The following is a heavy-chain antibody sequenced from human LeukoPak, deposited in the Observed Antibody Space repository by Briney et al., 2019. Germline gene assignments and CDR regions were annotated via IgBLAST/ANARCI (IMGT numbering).Heavy chain of an antibody. V-gene: IGHV3-30*03. CDR2: ISYDGSNK. CDR1: GFAFNVFG. Sequence: GGSLRLSCEGSGFAFNVFGMHWIRQAPGKGLEWVAVISYDGSNKYYADSVKGRFTISRDNSKNTLYLQMNSLRAEDTAVYYCASEYGDSWVDYWGQGTLVTVSS. J-gene: IGHJ4*02. CDR3: ASEYGDSWVDY. D-gene: IGHD4-17*01.